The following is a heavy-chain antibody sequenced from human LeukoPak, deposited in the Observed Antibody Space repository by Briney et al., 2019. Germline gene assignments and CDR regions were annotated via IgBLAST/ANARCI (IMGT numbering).Heavy chain of an antibody. CDR3: TTEHQWHNFDY. D-gene: IGHD6-19*01. J-gene: IGHJ4*02. Sequence: GGSLRLSCSASGFTFSNAWMNWVRQAPGKGLEWVGRIKSKTDGGTTDNAAPVKGRFIISRDDSKNTMYLQMNSLKTEDTAVYYCTTEHQWHNFDYWRQGTLVTVSS. CDR2: IKSKTDGGTT. V-gene: IGHV3-15*01. CDR1: GFTFSNAW.